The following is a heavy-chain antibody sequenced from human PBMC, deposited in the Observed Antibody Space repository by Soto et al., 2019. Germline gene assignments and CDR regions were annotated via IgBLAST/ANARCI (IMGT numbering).Heavy chain of an antibody. V-gene: IGHV4-59*01. CDR3: ARDYPYFTVTTSGGMDV. CDR2: IYSSGST. J-gene: IGHJ6*02. D-gene: IGHD4-17*01. Sequence: TVTLCLTCTVSGGSIDDFYWSWIRQPPGKGLEWIGYIYSSGSTNYNPSLKSRVTISVDTSKNQFSLKLSSVTAADTAVYFCARDYPYFTVTTSGGMDVWGQGTTVTVSS. CDR1: GGSIDDFY.